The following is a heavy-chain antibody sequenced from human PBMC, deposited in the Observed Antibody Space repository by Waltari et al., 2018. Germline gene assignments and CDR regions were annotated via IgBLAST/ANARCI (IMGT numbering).Heavy chain of an antibody. CDR3: ARARCSTSSCLFVSGFDP. V-gene: IGHV4-39*01. D-gene: IGHD6-13*01. Sequence: QLHLQESGPGLVEPSGTLYLTCSASSVSIHSGYWAGIPQPPGKGLEWLGNIYYSGSTYYSPSLDSRIAISVDTSRNQFFLSLTSVTAADTAVYYCARARCSTSSCLFVSGFDPWGQGILVTVSS. J-gene: IGHJ5*02. CDR1: SVSIHSGY. CDR2: IYYSGST.